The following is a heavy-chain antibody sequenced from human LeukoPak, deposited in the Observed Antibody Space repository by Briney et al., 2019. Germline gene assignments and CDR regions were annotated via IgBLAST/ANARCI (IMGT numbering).Heavy chain of an antibody. CDR2: IYYSGST. Sequence: SETLSLTCTVSGGSISSSSYYWGWIRQPPGKGLEWIGSIYYSGSTYYNPSLKSRVTISVDTSKNQFSLKLSSVTAADTAVYYCARVPLNYYGSGSYYDWYFDLWGRGTLVTVSS. CDR1: GGSISSSSYY. V-gene: IGHV4-39*07. D-gene: IGHD3-10*01. J-gene: IGHJ2*01. CDR3: ARVPLNYYGSGSYYDWYFDL.